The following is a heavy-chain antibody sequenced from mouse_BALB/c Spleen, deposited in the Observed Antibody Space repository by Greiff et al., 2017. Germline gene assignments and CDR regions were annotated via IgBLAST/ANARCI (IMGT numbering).Heavy chain of an antibody. CDR2: INPSTGYT. V-gene: IGHV1-7*01. J-gene: IGHJ3*01. D-gene: IGHD1-1*01. Sequence: QVQLQQSGAELAKPGASVKMSCKASGYTFTSYWMHWVKQRPGQGLEWIGYINPSTGYTEYNQKFKDKATLTADKSSSTAYMQLGSLTSVDSAVCYCAPYGAYWGQGTLVTVSA. CDR1: GYTFTSYW. CDR3: APYGAY.